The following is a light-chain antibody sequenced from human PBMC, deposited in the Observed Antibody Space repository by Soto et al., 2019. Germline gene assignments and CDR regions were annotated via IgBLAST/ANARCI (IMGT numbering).Light chain of an antibody. J-gene: IGLJ1*01. V-gene: IGLV2-23*01. CDR1: SSDVGSNNF. Sequence: QSALTQPASVSGSPGQSITISCTGTSSDVGSNNFVSWYQQHPGKAPKLMIYEGSKRPSGVSNRFSGSKSGNTASLTISGLQAEDETDYYCCSYAGSDTYVFGTGTKVTVL. CDR3: CSYAGSDTYV. CDR2: EGS.